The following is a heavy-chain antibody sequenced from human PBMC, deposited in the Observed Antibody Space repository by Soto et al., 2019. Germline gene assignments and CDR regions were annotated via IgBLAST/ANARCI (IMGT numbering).Heavy chain of an antibody. Sequence: QVQLVPSGAEVKKPGASVKVSCMASGYTFTSYGISWVRQAPGQGLEWMGWISAYNGNTNYAQKRQGRVTMTTDTSKSPAYMELRSWVSDDTAVYYCARATRRRDMVRGVNVYDYWGQGTLVSVSS. V-gene: IGHV1-18*01. J-gene: IGHJ4*02. CDR2: ISAYNGNT. D-gene: IGHD3-10*01. CDR1: GYTFTSYG. CDR3: ARATRRRDMVRGVNVYDY.